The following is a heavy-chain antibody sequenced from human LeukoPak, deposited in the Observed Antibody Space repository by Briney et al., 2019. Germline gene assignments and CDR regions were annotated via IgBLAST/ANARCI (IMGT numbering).Heavy chain of an antibody. D-gene: IGHD1-26*01. V-gene: IGHV5-51*01. Sequence: GESLKISCKGSGYSFTSYWIGWVRQMPGKGLEWMGIIYPGDSDTRYSPSFQGQVTISADKSISTAYLQWSSLKASDTAMYYCARARSGATGTVGYFQHWGQGTLVTVSS. J-gene: IGHJ1*01. CDR1: GYSFTSYW. CDR3: ARARSGATGTVGYFQH. CDR2: IYPGDSDT.